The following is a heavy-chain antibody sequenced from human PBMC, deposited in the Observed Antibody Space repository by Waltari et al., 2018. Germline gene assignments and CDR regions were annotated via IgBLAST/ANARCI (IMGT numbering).Heavy chain of an antibody. D-gene: IGHD4-17*01. Sequence: QVQLQQWGAGLLKPSETLSLTCAVYGGSFSGYYWSWIRQPPGRGLEWIGEINHSGSTTYNPSLKRRVTIAVETSKNQISLEQSSVTAADTAVYYCARGVGDYVPGYFDYWGQGTLVTVYS. J-gene: IGHJ4*02. CDR1: GGSFSGYY. CDR3: ARGVGDYVPGYFDY. V-gene: IGHV4-34*01. CDR2: INHSGST.